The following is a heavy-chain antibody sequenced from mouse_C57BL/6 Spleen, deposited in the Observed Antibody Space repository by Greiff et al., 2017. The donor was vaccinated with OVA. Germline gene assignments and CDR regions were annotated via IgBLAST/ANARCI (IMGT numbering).Heavy chain of an antibody. J-gene: IGHJ3*01. CDR1: GFSFNTYA. CDR3: VRHTDDYGWFAY. CDR2: IRSKSNNYAT. V-gene: IGHV10-1*01. Sequence: DVQLVESGGGLVQPKGSLKLSCAASGFSFNTYAMNWVRQAPGKGLEWVARIRSKSNNYATYYADSVKDRFTISRDDSESMLYLQMNNLKTEDTAMYYCVRHTDDYGWFAYWGQGTLVTVSA. D-gene: IGHD2-4*01.